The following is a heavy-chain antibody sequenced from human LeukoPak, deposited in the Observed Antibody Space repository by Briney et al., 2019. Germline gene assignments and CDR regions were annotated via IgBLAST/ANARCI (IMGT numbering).Heavy chain of an antibody. CDR3: AKDRLPYYDSSGY. V-gene: IGHV3-23*01. D-gene: IGHD3-22*01. CDR1: GFTFSSYA. CDR2: ISGSGGST. Sequence: GGSLRLSCAASGFTFSSYAMSWVRQAPGKGLEWVSAISGSGGSTYYADSAKGRFTISRDNSKNTLYLQMNSLRAEDTAVYYCAKDRLPYYDSSGYWGQGTLVTVSS. J-gene: IGHJ4*02.